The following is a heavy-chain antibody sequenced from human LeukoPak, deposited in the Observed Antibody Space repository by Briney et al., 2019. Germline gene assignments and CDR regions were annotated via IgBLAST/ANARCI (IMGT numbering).Heavy chain of an antibody. CDR3: AREGYARGHGDYYYYFGMDV. J-gene: IGHJ6*02. CDR1: GFTFSSYR. Sequence: GGSLRLSCAASGFTFSSYRMNWVRQAPGKGLEWVSDISGGSSTINYADSVQGRFIISRDNAKNSLYLQMNSLRDEDTAVYYCAREGYARGHGDYYYYFGMDVWGQGTTVTVSS. D-gene: IGHD1-1*01. V-gene: IGHV3-48*02. CDR2: ISGGSSTI.